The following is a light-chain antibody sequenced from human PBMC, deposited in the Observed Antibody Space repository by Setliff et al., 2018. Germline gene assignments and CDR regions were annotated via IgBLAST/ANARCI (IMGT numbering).Light chain of an antibody. V-gene: IGLV2-23*02. CDR3: SSYADSNIFL. CDR1: SSDVGTYNV. Sequence: QSALTQPASVSGSPGQSIAISCTGTSSDVGTYNVVSWYQQHPGKAPQLIIYDVTKRPSGVPDRFSGSKSGNTASLTVSGLQAEDEADYYCSSYADSNIFLFGTGTKVTVL. J-gene: IGLJ1*01. CDR2: DVT.